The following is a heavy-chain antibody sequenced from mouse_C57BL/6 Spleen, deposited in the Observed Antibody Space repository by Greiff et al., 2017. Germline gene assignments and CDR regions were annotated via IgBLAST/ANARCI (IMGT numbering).Heavy chain of an antibody. J-gene: IGHJ2*01. CDR3: ARGHGYDGRPFDY. CDR2: ISYDGSN. V-gene: IGHV3-6*01. Sequence: EVKLVESGPGLVKPSQSLSLTCSVTGYSITSGYYWNWIRQFPGNKLEWMGYISYDGSNNYNPSLKNRISITRDTSKNQFFLKLNSVTTEDTATYYCARGHGYDGRPFDYWGQGTTLTVSS. D-gene: IGHD2-2*01. CDR1: GYSITSGYY.